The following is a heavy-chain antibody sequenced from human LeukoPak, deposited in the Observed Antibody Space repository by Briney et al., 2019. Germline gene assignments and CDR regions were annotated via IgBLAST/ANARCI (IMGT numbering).Heavy chain of an antibody. V-gene: IGHV3-74*01. CDR1: GFTFGSYW. CDR2: INSDGSST. J-gene: IGHJ4*02. D-gene: IGHD3-10*01. Sequence: GGSLRLSCAASGFTFGSYWMHWVRQAPGKGLVWVSRINSDGSSTSYADSVKGRFTISRDNAKNTLYLQMNSLRAEDTAVYYCARDRSVWFGESYFDYWGQGTLVTVSS. CDR3: ARDRSVWFGESYFDY.